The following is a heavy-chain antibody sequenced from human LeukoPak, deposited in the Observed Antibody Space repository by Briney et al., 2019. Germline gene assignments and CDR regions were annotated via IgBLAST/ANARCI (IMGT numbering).Heavy chain of an antibody. V-gene: IGHV3-30*02. D-gene: IGHD6-19*01. CDR3: VKDRGSGWCYYFDY. CDR2: IRYDGNNK. J-gene: IGHJ4*02. CDR1: GFTFSSYA. Sequence: PGGSLRLSCAASGFTFSSYAMSWVRQAPGKGLEWVAFIRYDGNNKYYADSVKGRFTISRDNSKNTLYLQMNSLRAEDTAVYYCVKDRGSGWCYYFDYWVQGTLVTVSS.